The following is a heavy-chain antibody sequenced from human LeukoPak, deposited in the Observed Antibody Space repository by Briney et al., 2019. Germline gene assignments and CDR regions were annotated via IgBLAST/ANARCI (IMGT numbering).Heavy chain of an antibody. CDR1: GYSFTSYW. Sequence: HGESLKISCKGSGYSFTSYWIGWVRQLPGKGLEWMGIIYPGDSDTRYSPSFQGQVTISADKSISTAYLQWSSLKASDTAMYYCARSLATNYYYYGMDVWGQGTTVTVSS. V-gene: IGHV5-51*01. CDR2: IYPGDSDT. CDR3: ARSLATNYYYYGMDV. J-gene: IGHJ6*02.